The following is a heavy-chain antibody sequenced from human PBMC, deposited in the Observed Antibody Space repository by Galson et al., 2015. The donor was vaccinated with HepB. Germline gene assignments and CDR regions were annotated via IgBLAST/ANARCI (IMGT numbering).Heavy chain of an antibody. CDR2: ISTSNGNT. CDR3: ARGFELHN. J-gene: IGHJ4*02. Sequence: SVKASCKASGHTFTSYGISWVRQGPGQGLEWVGWISTSNGNTNYAQKLQGRVTMATDTSTSTAYMELRSLRSDDTAVYYCARGFELHNWGQGTLVTVSS. V-gene: IGHV1-18*01. D-gene: IGHD1-26*01. CDR1: GHTFTSYG.